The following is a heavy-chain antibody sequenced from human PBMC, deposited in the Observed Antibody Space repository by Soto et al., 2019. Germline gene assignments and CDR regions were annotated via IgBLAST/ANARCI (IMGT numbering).Heavy chain of an antibody. J-gene: IGHJ4*02. CDR1: GFTFSSYT. Sequence: GGSLRLSCADSGFTFSSYTMHWVRQAPGKGLEWVAVISYDGSNKYYADSVKGRFTISRDNSKNTLYLQMNSLRAEDTAVYYCARVGDVVVVAATPFDYWGQGTLVTVSS. CDR2: ISYDGSNK. CDR3: ARVGDVVVVAATPFDY. D-gene: IGHD2-15*01. V-gene: IGHV3-30-3*01.